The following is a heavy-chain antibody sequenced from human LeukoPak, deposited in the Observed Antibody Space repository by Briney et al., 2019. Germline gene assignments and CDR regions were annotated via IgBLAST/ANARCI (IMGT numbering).Heavy chain of an antibody. D-gene: IGHD4-17*01. J-gene: IGHJ5*02. V-gene: IGHV3-53*01. CDR1: GGCISSYY. CDR3: VPTVTGRQS. Sequence: PSETLSLTCTVSGGCISSYYWSWVRRAPGKGLEWVSVIYSGGNTYYADSVKGRFTISRDNSKNTLYLQMNSLRAEDTAVYYCVPTVTGRQSWGQGTLVTVSS. CDR2: IYSGGNT.